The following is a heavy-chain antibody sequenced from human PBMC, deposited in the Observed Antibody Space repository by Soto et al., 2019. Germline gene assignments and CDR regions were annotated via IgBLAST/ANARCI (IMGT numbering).Heavy chain of an antibody. J-gene: IGHJ4*02. Sequence: GGSLRLSCAASGFTFSSYAMSWVRQAPGKGLEWVSAISGSGGSTYYADSVKGRLTISRDNSKNKLYLQMNSLRAEDTAVYYCAKDSEGRDFWSGYPSNFDYWGQGTLVTVSS. CDR1: GFTFSSYA. V-gene: IGHV3-23*01. CDR2: ISGSGGST. D-gene: IGHD3-3*01. CDR3: AKDSEGRDFWSGYPSNFDY.